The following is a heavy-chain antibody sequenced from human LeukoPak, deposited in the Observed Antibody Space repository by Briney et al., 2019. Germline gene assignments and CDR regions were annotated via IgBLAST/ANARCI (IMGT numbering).Heavy chain of an antibody. Sequence: PSETLSLTCTVAGGSMNSYYWRWIRQPPGKGLEWVGDIYYSGSKNDNPSLKSRVTISVDTSKHQFSLKLSSVTAADTAVYYCARDRSSYYYYYMDVWGNGTTVTVSS. CDR2: IYYSGSK. V-gene: IGHV4-59*01. CDR1: GGSMNSYY. J-gene: IGHJ6*03. CDR3: ARDRSSYYYYYMDV. D-gene: IGHD3-16*02.